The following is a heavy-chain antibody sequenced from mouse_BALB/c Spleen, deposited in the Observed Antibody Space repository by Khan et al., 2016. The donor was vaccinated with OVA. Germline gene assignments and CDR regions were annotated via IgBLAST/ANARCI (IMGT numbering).Heavy chain of an antibody. CDR1: GYTFANYW. V-gene: IGHV1-7*01. CDR3: ARLGSSSSTTFGY. CDR2: INPSTGYT. Sequence: QVQLKQSGAELAKPGASVKMSCKASGYTFANYWMHWVKQRPGQGLDWIGYINPSTGYTDYNQKFKDKATLTEDKSSSTAYMQLSSLTSEDYAVYYCARLGSSSSTTFGYWGQGTTLTVSS. J-gene: IGHJ2*01. D-gene: IGHD1-1*01.